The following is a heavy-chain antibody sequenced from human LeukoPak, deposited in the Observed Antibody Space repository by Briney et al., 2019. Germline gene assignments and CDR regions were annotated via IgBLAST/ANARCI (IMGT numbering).Heavy chain of an antibody. CDR3: AQVRGGYSGYKTGSKYFDY. CDR1: GFSLSTSGVG. Sequence: SGPTLVNPTQTLTLTCTFSGFSLSTSGVGVGWIRQPPGKALEWLALIYWDDDKRYSPSLKSRLTITKDTSKNQVVLTMTNMDPVDTATYYCAQVRGGYSGYKTGSKYFDYWGQGTLVTVSS. CDR2: IYWDDDK. J-gene: IGHJ4*02. V-gene: IGHV2-5*02. D-gene: IGHD5-12*01.